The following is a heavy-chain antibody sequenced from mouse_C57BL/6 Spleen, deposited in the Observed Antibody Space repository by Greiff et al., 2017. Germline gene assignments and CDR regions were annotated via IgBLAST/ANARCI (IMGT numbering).Heavy chain of an antibody. V-gene: IGHV1-15*01. D-gene: IGHD1-1*01. CDR3: TTYCYGSSYYFDY. CDR1: GYTFTDYE. Sequence: QVQLQQSGAELVRPGASVTLSCKASGYTFTDYEMHWVKQTPVHGLEWIGAIDPETGGTAYNQKFKGKAILTADKSSSTAYMELRSLTSEDSAVYYCTTYCYGSSYYFDYWGQGTTLTVSS. CDR2: IDPETGGT. J-gene: IGHJ2*01.